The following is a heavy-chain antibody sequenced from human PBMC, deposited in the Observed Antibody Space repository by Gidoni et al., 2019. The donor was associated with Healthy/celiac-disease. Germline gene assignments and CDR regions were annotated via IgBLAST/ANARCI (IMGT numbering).Heavy chain of an antibody. D-gene: IGHD2-2*02. Sequence: QVQLVQSGAEVKKPGASVKVPCKASGYTFTSSGISWVRQAPGQGLEWMGWMSAYNGNTNYAQKLQGRVTMTTDTSTSTAYMELRSLRSDDTAVYYCARDPEDIVVVPAAILLDAFDIWGQGTMVTVSS. CDR3: ARDPEDIVVVPAAILLDAFDI. CDR2: MSAYNGNT. CDR1: GYTFTSSG. J-gene: IGHJ3*02. V-gene: IGHV1-18*01.